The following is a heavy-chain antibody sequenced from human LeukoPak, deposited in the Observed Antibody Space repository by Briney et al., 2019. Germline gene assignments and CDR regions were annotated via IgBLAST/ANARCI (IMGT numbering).Heavy chain of an antibody. CDR1: GFTFSIYA. V-gene: IGHV3-23*01. Sequence: GGSLRLSCAASGFTFSIYAMSWVRQARGKGLEWVSAISGCGGSRYYADSVKGRFTISRDNSKNTLYLQMNSLRAEDTAVYYCANTQDSSGYIAYFDYWGQGTLVTVSS. CDR3: ANTQDSSGYIAYFDY. J-gene: IGHJ4*02. D-gene: IGHD3-22*01. CDR2: ISGCGGSR.